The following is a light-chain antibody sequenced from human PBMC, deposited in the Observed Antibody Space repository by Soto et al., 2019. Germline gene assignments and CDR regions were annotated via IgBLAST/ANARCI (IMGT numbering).Light chain of an antibody. Sequence: DIRLTQSPPSLSASVGDRVTISCRASQSISTYLMWYQQKPGKAPNLLIYGASGLQNGVPSRFTGCGSGTEFSLTISGXQPEDSGTYYCQQSSITPRSFGQGTKVDIK. J-gene: IGKJ1*01. V-gene: IGKV1-39*01. CDR2: GAS. CDR1: QSISTY. CDR3: QQSSITPRS.